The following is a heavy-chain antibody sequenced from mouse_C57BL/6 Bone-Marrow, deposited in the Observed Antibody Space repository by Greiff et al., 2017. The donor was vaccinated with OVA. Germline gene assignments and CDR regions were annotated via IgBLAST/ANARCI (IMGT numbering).Heavy chain of an antibody. CDR3: ARPYNYGSSLYYFDY. CDR2: INPNNGGT. J-gene: IGHJ2*01. CDR1: GYTFTDYY. D-gene: IGHD1-1*01. V-gene: IGHV1-26*01. Sequence: VQLQQSGPELVKPGASVKISCKASGYTFTDYYMNWVKQSHGKSLEWIGDINPNNGGTSYNQKFKGKATLTVDKSSSTAYMELRSLTSEDSAVYYCARPYNYGSSLYYFDYWGQGTTLTVSS.